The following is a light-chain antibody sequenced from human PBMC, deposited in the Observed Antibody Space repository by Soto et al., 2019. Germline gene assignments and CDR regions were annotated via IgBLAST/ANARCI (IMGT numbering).Light chain of an antibody. J-gene: IGKJ2*01. CDR2: WAS. CDR3: QQYYSTPHT. Sequence: DIVMTQSPDSLAVSLGERATINCKSSQRVLYSSNNKNYLACYQQKPGQPPKLLIYWASTRESGVPDRFSGSGSGTDLTLTIRRLQAEDVAVYYCQQYYSTPHTFGQGTKLEVK. V-gene: IGKV4-1*01. CDR1: QRVLYSSNNKNY.